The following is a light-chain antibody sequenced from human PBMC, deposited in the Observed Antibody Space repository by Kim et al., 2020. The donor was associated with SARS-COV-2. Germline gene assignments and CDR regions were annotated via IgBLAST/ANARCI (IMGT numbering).Light chain of an antibody. V-gene: IGLV4-69*01. CDR3: QTWGTDISYV. Sequence: QPVLTQSPSASASLGASVKLTCTLSSGHSSYAIAWHQQQPEKGPRYLMKLNSDGSHSKGDGIPDRFSGSSSGAERYLTISSLQSEDEADYYCQTWGTDISYVFGTGTKVTVL. CDR1: SGHSSYA. J-gene: IGLJ1*01. CDR2: LNSDGSH.